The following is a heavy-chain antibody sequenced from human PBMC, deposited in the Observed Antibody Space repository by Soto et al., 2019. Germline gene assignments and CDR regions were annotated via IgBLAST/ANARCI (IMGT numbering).Heavy chain of an antibody. Sequence: GGSLRLSCAASGFTFSSYSMNWVRQAPGKGLEWVSYISSSSSTIYYADSVKGRFTISRDNAKNSLYLQMNSLRAEDTAVYYCADARLSDYWGQGTLVTVSS. V-gene: IGHV3-48*01. CDR3: ADARLSDY. CDR2: ISSSSSTI. J-gene: IGHJ4*02. CDR1: GFTFSSYS.